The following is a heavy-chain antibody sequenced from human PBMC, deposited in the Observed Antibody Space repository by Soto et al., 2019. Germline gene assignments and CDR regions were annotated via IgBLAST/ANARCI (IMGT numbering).Heavy chain of an antibody. CDR3: ARVYSGNFYYYSMDL. V-gene: IGHV1-18*01. CDR2: ISAYNGDT. CDR1: GYKFTTYG. Sequence: ASVKVSCKASGYKFTTYGISWLRQSPGQGLEWMGWISAYNGDTNYAQKVKGRVTMTKDTSTSTAYMELRGLRSDDTAIYYCARVYSGNFYYYSMDLWGQGTTVTVSS. J-gene: IGHJ6*02. D-gene: IGHD1-26*01.